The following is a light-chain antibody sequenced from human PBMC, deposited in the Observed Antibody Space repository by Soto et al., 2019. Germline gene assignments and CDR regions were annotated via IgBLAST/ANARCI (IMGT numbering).Light chain of an antibody. CDR3: SSYTTIKTVV. V-gene: IGLV2-14*01. Sequence: QSALTQPACVSGSPGQSITISCTGTSSDVGGYNYVSWYQQHPGKAPKLMIYEVSNRPSGISDRFSGFKSANTAYLTISGVQPEDEADYHCSSYTTIKTVVFGGGTKLTVL. CDR1: SSDVGGYNY. J-gene: IGLJ2*01. CDR2: EVS.